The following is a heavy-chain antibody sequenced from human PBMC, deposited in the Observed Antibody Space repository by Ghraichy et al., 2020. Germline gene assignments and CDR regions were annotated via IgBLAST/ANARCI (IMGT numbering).Heavy chain of an antibody. J-gene: IGHJ5*02. CDR3: ARAQFYDFWGGFDP. V-gene: IGHV4-31*03. D-gene: IGHD3-3*01. CDR1: GGSISSGGYY. CDR2: IYYSGST. Sequence: SETLSLTCTVSGGSISSGGYYWSWIRQHPGKGLEWIGYIYYSGSTYYNPSLKSRVTISVDTSKNQFSLKLSSVTAADTAVYYCARAQFYDFWGGFDPWGQGTLVTVSS.